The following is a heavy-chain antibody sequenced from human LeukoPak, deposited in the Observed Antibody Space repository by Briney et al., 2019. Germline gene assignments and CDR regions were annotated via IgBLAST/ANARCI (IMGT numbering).Heavy chain of an antibody. CDR2: ISSGGHI. J-gene: IGHJ4*02. V-gene: IGHV3-21*01. CDR3: ARDQDGGKYYYESSGYSH. Sequence: NPGGSLRLSCAAPGFTFSSYGLNWVRQAPGKGLEWVSTISSGGHIYYEDSVKGRFTISRDNAKNSLYLQMNSLRAEDTAVYYCARDQDGGKYYYESSGYSHWGQGILVTVSS. D-gene: IGHD3-22*01. CDR1: GFTFSSYG.